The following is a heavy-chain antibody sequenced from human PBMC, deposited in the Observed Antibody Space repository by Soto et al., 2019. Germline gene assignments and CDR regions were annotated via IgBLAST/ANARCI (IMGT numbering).Heavy chain of an antibody. D-gene: IGHD1-26*01. CDR1: GYTFTGYY. V-gene: IGHV1-2*04. Sequence: ASVKVSCKASGYTFTGYYMHWVRQAPGQGLEWMGWINPNSGGTNYAQKFQGWVTMTRDTSISTAYMELSRLRSDDTALYYCARSRRGGELARGLIAFDIWGQGTMVTVS. J-gene: IGHJ3*02. CDR2: INPNSGGT. CDR3: ARSRRGGELARGLIAFDI.